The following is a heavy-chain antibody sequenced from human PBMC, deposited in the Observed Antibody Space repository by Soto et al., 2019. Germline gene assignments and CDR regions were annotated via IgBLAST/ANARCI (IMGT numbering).Heavy chain of an antibody. D-gene: IGHD3-10*01. CDR3: ARDSASDFGPGRPDFDY. CDR1: GYTFTSYG. CDR2: ISAYNGNT. J-gene: IGHJ4*02. V-gene: IGHV1-18*01. Sequence: QVQLVQSGAEVKKPGASVKVSCKASGYTFTSYGISWVRQAPGQGLEWMGWISAYNGNTNYAQKLQGRVTMTTATSTSTAYMELRSLRSDDTAVYYCARDSASDFGPGRPDFDYWGQGTLLTVSS.